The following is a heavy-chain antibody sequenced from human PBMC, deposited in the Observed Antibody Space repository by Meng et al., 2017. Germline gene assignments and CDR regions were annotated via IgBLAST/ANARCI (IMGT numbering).Heavy chain of an antibody. J-gene: IGHJ6*02. CDR1: GFTFSSYA. CDR3: ARDSSSSWYSTYYYYYGMDV. V-gene: IGHV3-64*01. Sequence: GESLKISCAASGFTFSSYAMHWVRQAPGKGLEYVSAISSNGGSTYYANSVKGRFTISRDNSKNTLYLQMGSLGAEDMAVYYCARDSSSSWYSTYYYYYGMDVWGQGTTVTVSS. CDR2: ISSNGGST. D-gene: IGHD6-13*01.